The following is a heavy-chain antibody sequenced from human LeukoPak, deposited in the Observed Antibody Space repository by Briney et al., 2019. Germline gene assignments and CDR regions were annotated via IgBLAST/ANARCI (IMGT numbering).Heavy chain of an antibody. Sequence: SETLSLTCAVYGESFSGYYWSWIRQPPGKGLEWIGEINHSGSTNYNPALKSRVTISVDTSKNQFSLKLSSVTAADTAVYYCARGVARTYYSDTSGYAAADDWGQGTLVTVSS. CDR3: ARGVARTYYSDTSGYAAADD. CDR2: INHSGST. D-gene: IGHD3-22*01. J-gene: IGHJ4*02. CDR1: GESFSGYY. V-gene: IGHV4-34*01.